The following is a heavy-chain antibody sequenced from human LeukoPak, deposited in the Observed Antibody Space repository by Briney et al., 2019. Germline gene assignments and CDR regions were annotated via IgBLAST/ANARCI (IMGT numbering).Heavy chain of an antibody. CDR3: AKGEPDYGDYEPDPMYYFDY. CDR1: GFTFSSYG. CDR2: IWYDGSNK. V-gene: IGHV3-33*06. Sequence: QSGGSLRLSCAASGFTFSSYGMHWVRQAPGKGLEWVAVIWYDGSNKYYADSVKGRFTISRDNSKNTLYLQMNSLRAEDTAVYYCAKGEPDYGDYEPDPMYYFDYWGQGTLVTVSS. J-gene: IGHJ4*02. D-gene: IGHD4-17*01.